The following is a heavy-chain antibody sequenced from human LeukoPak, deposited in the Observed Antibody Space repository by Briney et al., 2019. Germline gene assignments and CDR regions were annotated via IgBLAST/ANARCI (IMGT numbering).Heavy chain of an antibody. V-gene: IGHV3-21*01. CDR2: ISSSSSYI. CDR3: AREGYCSGGSCYGGFDY. Sequence: GGSLRLSCAASGFTFSSYSMNWVCQAPGKGLEWVSSISSSSSYIYYADSVKGRFTISRDNAKNSLYLQMNSLRAEDTAVYYCAREGYCSGGSCYGGFDYWGQGTLVAVSS. CDR1: GFTFSSYS. J-gene: IGHJ4*02. D-gene: IGHD2-15*01.